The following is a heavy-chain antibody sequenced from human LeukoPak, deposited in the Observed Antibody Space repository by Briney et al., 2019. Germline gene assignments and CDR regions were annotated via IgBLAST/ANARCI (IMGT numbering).Heavy chain of an antibody. V-gene: IGHV3-48*03. D-gene: IGHD3-10*02. CDR3: AELGITMIGGV. J-gene: IGHJ6*04. Sequence: GGSLRLSWAASGFTFSSYEMNWVRQAPGEGLECVSYISSSGSTIYYADSVKGRFTISRDNAKNSLYLQMNSLRAEDTAVYYCAELGITMIGGVWGKGTTVTISS. CDR1: GFTFSSYE. CDR2: ISSSGSTI.